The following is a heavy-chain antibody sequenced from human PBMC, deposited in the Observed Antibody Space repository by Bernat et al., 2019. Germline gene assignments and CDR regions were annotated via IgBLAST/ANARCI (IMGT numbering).Heavy chain of an antibody. CDR2: ISAYNGNT. CDR1: GYTFTSYG. CDR3: AATHYYDSSGYPFDY. Sequence: QVQLVQSGAEVKKPGASVKVSCKASGYTFTSYGISWVRQAPGQGLEWMGWISAYNGNTNYAQKLQGRVTMTTDTSTSTAYMELRSLRSDDTAVYYCAATHYYDSSGYPFDYWGQGTLVTVSS. J-gene: IGHJ4*02. V-gene: IGHV1-18*01. D-gene: IGHD3-22*01.